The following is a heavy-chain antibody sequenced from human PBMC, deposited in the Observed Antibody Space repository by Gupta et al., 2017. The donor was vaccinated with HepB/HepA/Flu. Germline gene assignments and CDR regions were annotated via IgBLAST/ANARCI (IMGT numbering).Heavy chain of an antibody. CDR2: IKSKTDGGTT. J-gene: IGHJ4*02. Sequence: EVQLVESGGGLVKPGGSLRLSCAASGFTFSNAWMSWVRQAPGQGLEWVGRIKSKTDGGTTDYAAPVKGRFTISRDDSKNTLYLQMNSLKTEDTAVYYCTTDRGGPKWWLRLREEVDYWGQGTLVTVSS. CDR3: TTDRGGPKWWLRLREEVDY. D-gene: IGHD5-12*01. V-gene: IGHV3-15*01. CDR1: GFTFSNAW.